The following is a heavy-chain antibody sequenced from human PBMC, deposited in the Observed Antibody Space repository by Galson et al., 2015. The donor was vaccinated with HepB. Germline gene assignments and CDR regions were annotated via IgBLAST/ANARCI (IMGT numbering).Heavy chain of an antibody. CDR3: AREGIVATTFRDYYYMDV. CDR2: ISYDGSNK. D-gene: IGHD5-12*01. Sequence: SLRLSCAASGFTFGSYAMHWVRQAPGKGLEWVAVISYDGSNKYYADSVKGRFTISRDNSKNTLYLQMNSPRAEDTAVYYCAREGIVATTFRDYYYMDVWGKGTTVTVSS. J-gene: IGHJ6*03. V-gene: IGHV3-30-3*01. CDR1: GFTFGSYA.